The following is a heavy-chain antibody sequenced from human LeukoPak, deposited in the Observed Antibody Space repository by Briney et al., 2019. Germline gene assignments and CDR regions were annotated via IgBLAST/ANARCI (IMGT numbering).Heavy chain of an antibody. CDR2: MYYSGTT. V-gene: IGHV4-39*01. D-gene: IGHD4-17*01. CDR3: ARQGVGTYDYGDEGYYMDV. J-gene: IGHJ6*03. Sequence: SETLSLTCTVSGGSISSSSYYWGWIRQPPGKGLEWIGSMYYSGTTYYNSSLKSRVIISVDTSKNQFSLKLSSVTAADTAVYYCARQGVGTYDYGDEGYYMDVWGKGTTVTISS. CDR1: GGSISSSSYY.